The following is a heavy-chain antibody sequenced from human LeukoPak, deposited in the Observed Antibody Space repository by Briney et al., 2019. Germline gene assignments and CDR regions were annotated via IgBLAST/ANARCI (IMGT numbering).Heavy chain of an antibody. V-gene: IGHV3-66*01. Sequence: PGRSLRLSCAASGFTVSSNYMSWVRQAPGKGLEWVSIIYSDDSTYYADSVKGRLTISRDIPKNTVYLQMNSLRAEDTAVFYCARALPAASHTSFDYWGQGTLVTVSS. J-gene: IGHJ4*02. D-gene: IGHD2-2*01. CDR2: IYSDDST. CDR1: GFTVSSNY. CDR3: ARALPAASHTSFDY.